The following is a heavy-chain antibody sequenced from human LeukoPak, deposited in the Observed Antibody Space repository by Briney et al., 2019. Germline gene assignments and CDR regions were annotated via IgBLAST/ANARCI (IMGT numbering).Heavy chain of an antibody. CDR1: GFAFSIYN. D-gene: IGHD2-2*01. CDR2: ISSSSSYI. J-gene: IGHJ6*02. V-gene: IGHV3-21*01. CDR3: AREYCSTTSCSSYHGMDV. Sequence: GGPLRLSCAASGFAFSIYNMNWVRQAPGKGLEWVSFISSSSSYIYYADSVKGRFTISRDNAKNSLYLQMNSLRVEDTAVYYCAREYCSTTSCSSYHGMDVWGQGTTVAVSS.